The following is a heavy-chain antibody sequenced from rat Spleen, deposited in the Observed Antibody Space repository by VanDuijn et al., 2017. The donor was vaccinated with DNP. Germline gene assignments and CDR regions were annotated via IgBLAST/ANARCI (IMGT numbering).Heavy chain of an antibody. J-gene: IGHJ1*01. V-gene: IGHV5-19*01. CDR3: ARRYGYTYWYFDF. D-gene: IGHD1-9*01. CDR2: ISPSGGST. Sequence: EVQLVESGGGLVQPGRSLKLSCAASGFTFSNYGMHWIRQAPTKGLEWVASISPSGGSTHYRDSVKGRFTISRDNAKSTLYLQMNSLRSEDTATYYCARRYGYTYWYFDFWGPGTMVTVSS. CDR1: GFTFSNYG.